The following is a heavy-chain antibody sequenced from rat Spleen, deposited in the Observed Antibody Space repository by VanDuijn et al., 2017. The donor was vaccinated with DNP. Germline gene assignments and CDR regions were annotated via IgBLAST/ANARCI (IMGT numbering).Heavy chain of an antibody. D-gene: IGHD1-12*02. Sequence: EVQLVESGGDLVQPGRSLKLSCVASGFTFNNYWMTWIRQVPGKGLEWVASITSSGGGTYYPDSVKGRLTISRDNAENTLYLQMNSLRSEDTATYYCARPQDGSYYYYAMDAWGQGTSVTVSS. J-gene: IGHJ4*01. CDR2: ITSSGGGT. CDR3: ARPQDGSYYYYAMDA. CDR1: GFTFNNYW. V-gene: IGHV5-31*01.